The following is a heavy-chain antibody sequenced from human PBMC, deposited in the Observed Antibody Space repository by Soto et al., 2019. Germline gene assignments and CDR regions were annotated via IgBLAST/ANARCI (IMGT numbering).Heavy chain of an antibody. V-gene: IGHV4-39*01. CDR2: IYYSGST. Sequence: SETLSLTCTVAGGSISSSSYYWGWIRQPPGKGLEWIGGIYYSGSTYYNPALKSRGTISVDTSKNQFSLKLSSVTAADTAVYYCAGHFYSGSFYYYYGMDVWGQGTTVTVSS. D-gene: IGHD1-26*01. CDR3: AGHFYSGSFYYYYGMDV. J-gene: IGHJ6*02. CDR1: GGSISSSSYY.